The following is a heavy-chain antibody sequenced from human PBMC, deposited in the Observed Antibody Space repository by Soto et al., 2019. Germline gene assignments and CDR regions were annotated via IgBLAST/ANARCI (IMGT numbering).Heavy chain of an antibody. CDR3: ARVRYCSSTSCYVNAFDI. CDR1: GYTFTSYG. CDR2: ISAYNGNA. Sequence: ASVKVSCKASGYTFTSYGISWVRQAPGQGLEWMGWISAYNGNANYAQKLQGRVTMTTDTSTSTAYMELRSLRSDDTAVYYCARVRYCSSTSCYVNAFDIWGQGTMVTV. J-gene: IGHJ3*02. V-gene: IGHV1-18*01. D-gene: IGHD2-2*01.